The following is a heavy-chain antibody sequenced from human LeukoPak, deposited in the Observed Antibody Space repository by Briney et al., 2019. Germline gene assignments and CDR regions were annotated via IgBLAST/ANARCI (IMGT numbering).Heavy chain of an antibody. Sequence: GASVKVSCKASGYTFTSYDINWVRQATGQGLEWMGWINPNSGGTNYAQKFQGRVTMTRDTSISTAYMELSRLRSDDTAVYYCATSGIAAAGTPFDYWGQGTLVTVSS. V-gene: IGHV1-2*02. CDR3: ATSGIAAAGTPFDY. CDR1: GYTFTSYD. J-gene: IGHJ4*02. D-gene: IGHD6-13*01. CDR2: INPNSGGT.